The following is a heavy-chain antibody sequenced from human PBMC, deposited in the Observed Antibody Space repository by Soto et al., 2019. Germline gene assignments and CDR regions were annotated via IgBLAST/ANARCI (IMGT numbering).Heavy chain of an antibody. CDR1: GFSLSTSGVG. V-gene: IGHV2-5*02. CDR2: IYWDDDK. CDR3: AHVYGGYDNFDY. Sequence: QITLKESGPTLVKPTQTLTLTCTFSGFSLSTSGVGVGWIRQPPGKALEWLALIYWDDDKRCSPSLKSRLTITKDTSKNQVVLTMTNMDPVDTATYYCAHVYGGYDNFDYWGQGTLVTVSS. D-gene: IGHD5-12*01. J-gene: IGHJ4*02.